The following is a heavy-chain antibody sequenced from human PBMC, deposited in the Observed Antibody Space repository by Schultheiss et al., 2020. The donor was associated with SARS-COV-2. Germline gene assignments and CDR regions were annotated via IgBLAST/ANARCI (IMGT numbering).Heavy chain of an antibody. D-gene: IGHD6-19*01. CDR1: GFTFSSYW. J-gene: IGHJ4*02. V-gene: IGHV3-74*01. CDR2: INSDGSST. Sequence: GGSLRLSCAASGFTFSSYWMHWVRQAPGKGLVWVSRINSDGSSTSYADSVKGRFTIPRDNSKNTLYVQMNSLRAEDTAVYYCAKDVAVAGLFDYWGQGTLVTVSS. CDR3: AKDVAVAGLFDY.